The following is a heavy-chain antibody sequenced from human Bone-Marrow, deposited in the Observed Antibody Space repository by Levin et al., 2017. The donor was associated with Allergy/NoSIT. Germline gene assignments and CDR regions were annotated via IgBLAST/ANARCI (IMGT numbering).Heavy chain of an antibody. V-gene: IGHV3-43*01. CDR3: AKDIKYGTGYKGYFDS. CDR2: IGWDGGPI. Sequence: GGSLRLSCAASGFKFDDYTMHWVRQVPGKGLEWVSLIGWDGGPIMYAESVQGRFTISRDNSKNTLFLQMKNLRTEDTALYYCAKDIKYGTGYKGYFDSWGRGTLVTVSS. D-gene: IGHD6-19*01. CDR1: GFKFDDYT. J-gene: IGHJ4*02.